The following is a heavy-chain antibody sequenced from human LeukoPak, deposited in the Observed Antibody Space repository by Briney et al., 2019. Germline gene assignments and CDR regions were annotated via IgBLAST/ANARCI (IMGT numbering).Heavy chain of an antibody. CDR3: ARGIEAGVDY. D-gene: IGHD6-25*01. Sequence: ASVNVSCKTSGYTFTNYVINWVRQAGGQGLEWLGWMSPGRGYTGYAQKFQGRVTMTRDISITTAYVELSSLRSEDTAVYYCARGIEAGVDYWGQGTLVTVPS. CDR2: MSPGRGYT. V-gene: IGHV1-8*02. J-gene: IGHJ4*02. CDR1: GYTFTNYV.